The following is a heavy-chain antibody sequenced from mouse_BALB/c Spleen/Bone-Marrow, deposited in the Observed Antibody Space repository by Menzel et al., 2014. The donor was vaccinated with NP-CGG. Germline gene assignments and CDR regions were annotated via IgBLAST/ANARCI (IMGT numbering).Heavy chain of an antibody. Sequence: QVQLKQSGAELVKPGASLKLSCKASGYTFTNYFMYWVKQRPGQGLEWIGEINPNNGGTNFNENFKSKATLTLDKSSSTAYMQLSSLTSEDSAVYYCTRSGPGFAYWGHGTLVTVSA. CDR3: TRSGPGFAY. V-gene: IGHV1S81*02. CDR2: INPNNGGT. J-gene: IGHJ3*01. CDR1: GYTFTNYF.